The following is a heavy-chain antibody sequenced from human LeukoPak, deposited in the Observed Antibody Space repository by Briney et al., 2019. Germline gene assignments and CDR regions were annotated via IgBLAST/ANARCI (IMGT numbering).Heavy chain of an antibody. J-gene: IGHJ4*02. D-gene: IGHD3-10*01. CDR3: ARVPLLRGVIMGYYFDY. V-gene: IGHV4-31*03. CDR2: IYYSGST. CDR1: GGSISSGGYY. Sequence: PSQTLSLTCTVSGGSISSGGYYWSWIRQHPGKGLEWIGYIYYSGSTYYNPSLKSRVTISVDTSKNQFSLKLSSVTAADTAVYYCARVPLLRGVIMGYYFDYWGQGTLVTVSS.